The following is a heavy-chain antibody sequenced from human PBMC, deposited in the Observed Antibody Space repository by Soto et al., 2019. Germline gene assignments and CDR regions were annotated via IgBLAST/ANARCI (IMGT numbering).Heavy chain of an antibody. CDR1: GGSISTSSYY. Sequence: QLQLQESGPGLVKPSETLSLTCTVSGGSISTSSYYWGWIRQPPGQGLEWIGSIYYSGSTYYNPSHNSRVTIAVDTSKNQFSPKLSSVTAADTAVYYCARDYDSSGDYWGQGTLVTVSS. D-gene: IGHD3-22*01. J-gene: IGHJ4*02. CDR2: IYYSGST. CDR3: ARDYDSSGDY. V-gene: IGHV4-39*01.